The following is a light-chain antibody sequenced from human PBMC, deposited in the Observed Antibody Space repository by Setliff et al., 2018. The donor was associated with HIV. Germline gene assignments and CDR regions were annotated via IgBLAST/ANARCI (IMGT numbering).Light chain of an antibody. CDR3: QVWDSSSDHPGYV. CDR2: YDS. V-gene: IGLV3-21*04. CDR1: NIGSKS. Sequence: SYELTQPPSVSVAPGKTARITCGGNNIGSKSVHWYQQKPGQAPVLVIYYDSDRPSGIPERFSGSNSGNTAALTIRWVEAGDEADYYCQVWDSSSDHPGYVFGTGTKVT. J-gene: IGLJ1*01.